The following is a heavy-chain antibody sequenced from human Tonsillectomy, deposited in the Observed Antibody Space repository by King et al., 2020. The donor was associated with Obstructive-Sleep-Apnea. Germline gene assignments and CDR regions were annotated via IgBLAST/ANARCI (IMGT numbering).Heavy chain of an antibody. V-gene: IGHV3-49*03. CDR3: TRALDQLLFGVDLDS. CDR1: GFTFGDYA. D-gene: IGHD2-2*01. J-gene: IGHJ4*02. CDR2: IRSKAYGGTT. Sequence: VQLVESGGGLVQPGRYLRLSYTASGFTFGDYAMSWFSQAPGKGQEWVGFIRSKAYGGTTEYAASVKGRFTISRDDSKSIAYLQMNSLKTEDTAVYYCTRALDQLLFGVDLDSWGQGTLVTVSS.